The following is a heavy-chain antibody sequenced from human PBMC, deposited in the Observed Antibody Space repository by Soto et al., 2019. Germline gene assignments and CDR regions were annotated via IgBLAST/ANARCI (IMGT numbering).Heavy chain of an antibody. J-gene: IGHJ3*02. D-gene: IGHD1-26*01. CDR3: ARHIVGATAPNAFDI. CDR2: IKQDGSEK. CDR1: GFTFSTFW. Sequence: EVQLVESGGGLVQPGGSLRLSCAASGFTFSTFWMSWVRQAPGKGLEWVANIKQDGSEKYYVDSMKGRFTISRDNGKNTLYLQMNSLRSDDTAVYYCARHIVGATAPNAFDIRGQGTMVTLSS. V-gene: IGHV3-7*01.